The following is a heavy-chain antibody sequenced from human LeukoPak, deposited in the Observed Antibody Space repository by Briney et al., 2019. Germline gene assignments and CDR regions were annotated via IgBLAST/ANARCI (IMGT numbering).Heavy chain of an antibody. J-gene: IGHJ5*02. D-gene: IGHD3-3*01. CDR2: INHSGST. V-gene: IGHV4-34*01. CDR3: ARGVRVLRFLEWGPPKLDRNNWFDP. Sequence: PSETLSLTCAVYGGSFSGYYWSWIRQPPGKGLEWIGEINHSGSTNYNPSLKSRVTTSVDTSKNQFSLKLSSVTAADTAVYYCARGVRVLRFLEWGPPKLDRNNWFDPWGQGTLVTVSS. CDR1: GGSFSGYY.